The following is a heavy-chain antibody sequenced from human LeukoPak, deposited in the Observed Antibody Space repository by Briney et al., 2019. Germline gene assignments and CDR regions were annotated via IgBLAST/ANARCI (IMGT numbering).Heavy chain of an antibody. Sequence: ASVKVSCKASGYTFTSYGISWVRQAPGQGLEWMGWINPNSGGTNYAQKFQGRVTMTRDTSISTAYMELSRLRSDDTAVYYCASLSLHDYGDGLPDYWGQGTLVTVSS. V-gene: IGHV1-2*02. CDR2: INPNSGGT. CDR3: ASLSLHDYGDGLPDY. D-gene: IGHD4-17*01. CDR1: GYTFTSYG. J-gene: IGHJ4*02.